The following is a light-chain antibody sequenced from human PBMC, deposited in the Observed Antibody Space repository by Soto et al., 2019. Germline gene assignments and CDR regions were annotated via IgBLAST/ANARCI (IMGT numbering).Light chain of an antibody. V-gene: IGKV3-15*01. J-gene: IGKJ4*01. CDR1: QSISSN. CDR2: GAS. CDR3: QQYNNWPPLT. Sequence: EIVMTQSPATLSVSPGERATLSCRASQSISSNLAWYQQKPGQAPRLLIYGASTRATGIPDRFSGSGSGTDLTLTISSLQSEDFAVYYCQQYNNWPPLTFGGGTKVEIK.